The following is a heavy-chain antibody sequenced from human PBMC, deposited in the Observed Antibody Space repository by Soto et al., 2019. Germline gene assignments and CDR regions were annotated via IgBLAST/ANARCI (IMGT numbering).Heavy chain of an antibody. V-gene: IGHV3-33*08. Sequence: PGGSLRLSCAASGFIFQDYAMSWVRQATGKGLEWVAVIWSDGSNKYYADSVKGRFTISRDNSKNTLYLQMNSLRAEDTAVYYCARERVGAFDIWGQGTMVTVSS. CDR2: IWSDGSNK. CDR1: GFIFQDYA. D-gene: IGHD3-10*01. J-gene: IGHJ3*02. CDR3: ARERVGAFDI.